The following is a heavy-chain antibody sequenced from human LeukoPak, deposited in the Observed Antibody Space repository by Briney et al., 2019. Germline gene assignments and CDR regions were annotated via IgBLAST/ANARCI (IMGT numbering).Heavy chain of an antibody. D-gene: IGHD3-22*01. J-gene: IGHJ4*02. CDR1: GASISSYY. CDR3: ARDRRGYYDSSGHFDY. V-gene: IGHV4-59*01. CDR2: IDYSGAT. Sequence: PSETLSLTCTVSGASISSYYWSWIRQPPGKGLEWIAYIDYSGATKFNPSLKSRVTITLDTSKNQFSLKLSSVTAADTAVYYCARDRRGYYDSSGHFDYWGQGTLVTVSS.